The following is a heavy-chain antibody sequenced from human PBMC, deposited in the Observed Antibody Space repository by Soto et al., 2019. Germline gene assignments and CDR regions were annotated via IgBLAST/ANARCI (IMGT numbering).Heavy chain of an antibody. CDR1: GYTFTTYA. V-gene: IGHV1-3*01. J-gene: IGHJ6*03. CDR2: INAGNGNT. Sequence: QVQVVQSGAEVKKPGASVKVSCKASGYTFTTYAMHWVRQAPGQRLEWMGWINAGNGNTKYSQKFQGRVTITRDTSASTAYMELSRMIAEDTAVYYCARGSRYDRNYCYYMDVWGKGTTVTVSS. D-gene: IGHD3-22*01. CDR3: ARGSRYDRNYCYYMDV.